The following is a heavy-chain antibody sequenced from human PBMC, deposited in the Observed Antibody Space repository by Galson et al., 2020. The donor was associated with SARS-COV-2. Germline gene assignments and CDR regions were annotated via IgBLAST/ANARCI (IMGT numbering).Heavy chain of an antibody. CDR1: GFSFTTYG. CDR2: IWYDGSHQ. J-gene: IGHJ4*02. D-gene: IGHD6-19*01. CDR3: AKGSSGWYLPYFNY. Sequence: GESLKISCAASGFSFTTYGMHWVRQAPGKGLEWVAVIWYDGSHQFYADSVKGRFTISRDDSKNTVYLQMNGLRGDDTAIYYCAKGSSGWYLPYFNYWGQGVPVTVSS. V-gene: IGHV3-33*06.